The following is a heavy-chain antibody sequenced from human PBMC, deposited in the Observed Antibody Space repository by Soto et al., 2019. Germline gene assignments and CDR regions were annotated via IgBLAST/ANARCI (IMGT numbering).Heavy chain of an antibody. Sequence: QVQIVEAGGGVVQPGRSLRRECAASGFTFSNNAMDWVRQATGKGLECVAVISYDGSNKYIAESVKGRFTISRDNSKNTLFLQMNSLRAEDKAVYSCARGTTTSAFAAMDVWGQGTTVTVSS. D-gene: IGHD1-1*01. CDR1: GFTFSNNA. CDR2: ISYDGSNK. V-gene: IGHV3-30-3*01. J-gene: IGHJ6*02. CDR3: ARGTTTSAFAAMDV.